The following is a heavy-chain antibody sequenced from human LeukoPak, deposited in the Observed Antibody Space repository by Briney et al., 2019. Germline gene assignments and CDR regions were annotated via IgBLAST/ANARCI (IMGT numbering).Heavy chain of an antibody. D-gene: IGHD2-15*01. V-gene: IGHV3-23*01. J-gene: IGHJ4*02. CDR3: ASSAAAAQYYFNY. CDR2: ISGSGGST. CDR1: GFTFSSYG. Sequence: GSLRLSCVASGFTFSSYGMSWVRQAPGKGLEWVSAISGSGGSTYYADSVKGRFTISRDNSKNTLYLQMNSLRAEHTAVYYCASSAAAAQYYFNYWGRGTLVTVSS.